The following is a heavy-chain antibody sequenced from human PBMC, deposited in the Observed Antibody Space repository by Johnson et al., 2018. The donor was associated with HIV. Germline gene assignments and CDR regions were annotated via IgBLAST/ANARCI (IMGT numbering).Heavy chain of an antibody. D-gene: IGHD5-18*01. CDR3: TRLPSVYSRDAFDI. CDR2: ISYDGNNK. V-gene: IGHV3-30*04. J-gene: IGHJ3*02. CDR1: GFTFSSYA. Sequence: QVHLVESGGGVVQPGRSLRLSCAASGFTFSSYAMHWVRQAPGKGLEWVAVISYDGNNKYYADSLKGRFTISRDNSKNTLYLQMNSLRAEDTAVYYCTRLPSVYSRDAFDIWGQGTMVTVSS.